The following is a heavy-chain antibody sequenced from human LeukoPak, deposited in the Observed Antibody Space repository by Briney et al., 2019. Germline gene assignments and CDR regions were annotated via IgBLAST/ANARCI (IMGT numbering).Heavy chain of an antibody. CDR3: ARGSYYDSSGYYLP. J-gene: IGHJ5*02. Sequence: GGSLRLSCAASGFTFSSYWMSWVRQAPGKGLEWVANIKQDGSEKYYVDSVKGRFTISRDNAKNSLYLQMNSLRAEDTAVYYCARGSYYDSSGYYLPWGQGTLVTVSS. CDR2: IKQDGSEK. V-gene: IGHV3-7*01. D-gene: IGHD3-22*01. CDR1: GFTFSSYW.